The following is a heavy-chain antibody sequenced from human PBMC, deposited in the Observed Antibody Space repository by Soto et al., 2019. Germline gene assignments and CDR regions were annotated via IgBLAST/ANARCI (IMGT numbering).Heavy chain of an antibody. Sequence: EVHLLESGGGLVQPGGSLRLSCAASEFTFSSYAMSWVRQAPGKGLEWVSAISGSGGSTYHADSVKGRLTISRDNSKNTLYLQMNCLRDEDTAVYYFAKGSAEFRPYYFDQWCQGTLVTFSS. CDR3: AKGSAEFRPYYFDQ. D-gene: IGHD3-3*01. CDR2: ISGSGGST. V-gene: IGHV3-23*01. CDR1: EFTFSSYA. J-gene: IGHJ4*02.